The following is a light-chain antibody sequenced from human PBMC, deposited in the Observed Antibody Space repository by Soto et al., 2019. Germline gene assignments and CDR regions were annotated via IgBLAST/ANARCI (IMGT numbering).Light chain of an antibody. CDR3: SSYAGSTTYVV. CDR2: EDT. Sequence: QSALTQPASVSGSPGQSITISCTGTSSDVGSYNLVSWYQQHPGKAPKLMIYEDTKRPSGFSNRFSGSKSGNTASLTISGLQAEDEADYYCSSYAGSTTYVVFGGGTQLTVL. V-gene: IGLV2-23*01. CDR1: SSDVGSYNL. J-gene: IGLJ2*01.